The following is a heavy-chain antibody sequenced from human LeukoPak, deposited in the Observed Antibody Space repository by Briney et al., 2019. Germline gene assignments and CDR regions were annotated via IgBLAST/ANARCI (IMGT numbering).Heavy chain of an antibody. Sequence: GGSLRLSCAASGFTFSSYAMGWVRQAPGKGLEWVSAISGSGGSTYYADSVKGRFTISRDNSKNTLYLQMNSLRAEDTAVYYCAKDFDYYGSGRGGTEWGQGTLVTVSS. J-gene: IGHJ4*02. CDR1: GFTFSSYA. V-gene: IGHV3-23*01. D-gene: IGHD3-10*01. CDR3: AKDFDYYGSGRGGTE. CDR2: ISGSGGST.